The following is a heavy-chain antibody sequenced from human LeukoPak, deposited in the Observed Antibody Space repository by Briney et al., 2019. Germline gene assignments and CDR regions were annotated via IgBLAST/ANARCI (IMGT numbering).Heavy chain of an antibody. V-gene: IGHV3-30*18. CDR1: GLPFSSYG. CDR3: AKGHWGDYYDY. D-gene: IGHD3-16*01. CDR2: ISYDGSNK. J-gene: IGHJ4*02. Sequence: GGPLNLSCEASGLPFSSYGRHWARQAPAKGLEWVAVISYDGSNKYYADSVKGRFTISRDNSKNTLYLQMNSLRAEDTAVYYCAKGHWGDYYDYWGQGTLVTVSS.